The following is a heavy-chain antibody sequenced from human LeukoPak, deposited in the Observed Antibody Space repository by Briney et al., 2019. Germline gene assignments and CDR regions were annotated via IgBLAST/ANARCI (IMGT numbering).Heavy chain of an antibody. D-gene: IGHD4-17*01. Sequence: SETLSLTCAVSGASFSGYFWNWIRRSPEKGLEWIGEIKYDGTTNYNPSLTSRVTMSIDKATNQFHLKVTSLTAADTAVYYCARGPDYYGDYISWFPDAFHIWGQGTLVSVSP. J-gene: IGHJ3*02. CDR1: GASFSGYF. CDR3: ARGPDYYGDYISWFPDAFHI. CDR2: IKYDGTT. V-gene: IGHV4-34*01.